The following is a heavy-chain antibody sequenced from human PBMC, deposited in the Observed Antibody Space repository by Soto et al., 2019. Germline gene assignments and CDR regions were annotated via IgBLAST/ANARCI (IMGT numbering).Heavy chain of an antibody. J-gene: IGHJ4*02. Sequence: QVQLVQSGAEVKKPGASVKVSCKASGYTFTNYAMHWVRQAPGQRLELMGWINAGNGNTKYSQKFQGRVTITRDTSASTAYMELSSLRSEDTAVYYCARIGREGEGAYYFDYWGQGTLVTVSS. D-gene: IGHD3-16*01. CDR3: ARIGREGEGAYYFDY. CDR2: INAGNGNT. V-gene: IGHV1-3*01. CDR1: GYTFTNYA.